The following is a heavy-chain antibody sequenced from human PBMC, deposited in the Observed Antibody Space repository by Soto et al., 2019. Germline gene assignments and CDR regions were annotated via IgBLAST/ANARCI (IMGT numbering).Heavy chain of an antibody. CDR3: AKDTVGGYSFWSGYYSDGLDV. V-gene: IGHV3-23*01. J-gene: IGHJ3*01. CDR1: GFTFDSYA. Sequence: EVKLLEFGGGLAQPGGSLRLSCVGSGFTFDSYAISWVRQAPGKGLQWISAISGNGAGTDYAHSVKGRFTISRDNSKNTVHLQMNSLRAEDTALYYCAKDTVGGYSFWSGYYSDGLDVWGQGTMVTVSS. D-gene: IGHD3-3*01. CDR2: ISGNGAGT.